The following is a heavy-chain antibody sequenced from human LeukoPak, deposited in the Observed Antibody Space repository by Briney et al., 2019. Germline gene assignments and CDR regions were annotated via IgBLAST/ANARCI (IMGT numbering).Heavy chain of an antibody. CDR2: INHSGST. V-gene: IGHV4-34*01. D-gene: IGHD3-3*01. CDR3: TRAQSGVLRFLDRRGRTKYYFDY. Sequence: KTSETLSLTCAVYGGSFSGYYWSWIRQPPGKGLEWIGEINHSGSTNYNPSLKSRVTISVDTSKNQFSLKLSSVTAADTAVYYCTRAQSGVLRFLDRRGRTKYYFDYWGQGTLVTVSS. CDR1: GGSFSGYY. J-gene: IGHJ4*02.